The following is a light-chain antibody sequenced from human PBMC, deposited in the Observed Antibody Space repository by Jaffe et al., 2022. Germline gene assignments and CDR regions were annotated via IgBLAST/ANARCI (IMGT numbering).Light chain of an antibody. CDR1: SGHRSYA. CDR2: LNNDGSH. CDR3: QTWGTDIRL. Sequence: QLTLTQSPSASASLGASVKLTCTLSSGHRSYAIAWHQQQPGKGPRYLMKLNNDGSHTRGDGIPDRFTGSSSGAERYLTISSLQSDDEAEYYCQTWGTDIRLFGGGTKLTVV. J-gene: IGLJ2*01. V-gene: IGLV4-69*01.